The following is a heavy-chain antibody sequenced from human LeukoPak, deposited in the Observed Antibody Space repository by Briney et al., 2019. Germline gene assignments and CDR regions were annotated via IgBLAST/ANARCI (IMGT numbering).Heavy chain of an antibody. V-gene: IGHV4-59*12. Sequence: SETLSLTCTVSGGSISSYYWSWIRQPPGKGLEWIGYIYYSGSTNYNPSLKSRVTISVDTSKNQFSLKLSSVTAADTAVYYCARDRVVVTAISAFDIWGQGTMVTVSS. J-gene: IGHJ3*02. CDR3: ARDRVVVTAISAFDI. CDR2: IYYSGST. D-gene: IGHD2-21*02. CDR1: GGSISSYY.